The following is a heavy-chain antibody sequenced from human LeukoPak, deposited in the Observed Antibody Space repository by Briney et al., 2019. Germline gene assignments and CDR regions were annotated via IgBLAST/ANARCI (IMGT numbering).Heavy chain of an antibody. J-gene: IGHJ5*02. Sequence: ASVKVPCKASGYTFTSYGISWVRQAPGQGREWVGWISAYNGNTNYAQKLQGRVTMTTDTSTSTAYMELRSLRSDDTAVYYCARDVKWLRFSWFDPWGQGTRVTVSS. CDR2: ISAYNGNT. CDR1: GYTFTSYG. V-gene: IGHV1-18*01. D-gene: IGHD5-12*01. CDR3: ARDVKWLRFSWFDP.